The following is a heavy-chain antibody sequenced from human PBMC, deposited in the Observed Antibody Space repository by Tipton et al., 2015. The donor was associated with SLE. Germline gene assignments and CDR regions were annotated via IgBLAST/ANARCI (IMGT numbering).Heavy chain of an antibody. CDR1: GVSISTSRYY. V-gene: IGHV3-23*01. D-gene: IGHD6-13*01. J-gene: IGHJ3*02. Sequence: LSLTCSVSGVSISTSRYYWGWIRQSPGQGLEWVSGITGSGGYTYYADSVKDRLTISRDNSKNTLFLQMSSLRVEDTAVYFCAKGGGSSWVGYDAFDIWGQGTMVTVSS. CDR2: ITGSGGYT. CDR3: AKGGGSSWVGYDAFDI.